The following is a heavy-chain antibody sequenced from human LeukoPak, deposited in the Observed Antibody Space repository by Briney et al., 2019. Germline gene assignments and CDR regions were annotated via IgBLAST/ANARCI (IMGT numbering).Heavy chain of an antibody. CDR3: ARAYSSGLTDY. CDR1: GFIVSSNY. D-gene: IGHD6-19*01. CDR2: IYSGGST. Sequence: GGSLRLSCAASGFIVSSNYMSWVRQAPGKGLEWVSLIYSGGSTYYADSVKGRFTISRDNSKNTLYLQMNSLRAEDTAVYYCARAYSSGLTDYWGQGTLVTVSS. J-gene: IGHJ4*02. V-gene: IGHV3-66*01.